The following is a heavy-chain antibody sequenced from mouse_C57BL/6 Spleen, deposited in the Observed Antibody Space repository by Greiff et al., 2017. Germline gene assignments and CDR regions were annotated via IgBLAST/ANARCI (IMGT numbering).Heavy chain of an antibody. CDR3: ARAYYYYGSSSLDV. J-gene: IGHJ1*03. D-gene: IGHD1-1*01. Sequence: EVMLVESEGGLVQPGSSMKLSCTASGFTFSDYYMAWVRQVPEKGLEWVANINSDGSSTYYLDSLKSSFIISRDNAKNILYLQMSSLKSEDTATYYCARAYYYYGSSSLDVWGTGTTVTVSS. V-gene: IGHV5-16*01. CDR2: INSDGSST. CDR1: GFTFSDYY.